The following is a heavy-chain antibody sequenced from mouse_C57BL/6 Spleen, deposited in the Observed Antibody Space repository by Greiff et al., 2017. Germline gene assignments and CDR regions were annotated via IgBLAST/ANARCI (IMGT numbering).Heavy chain of an antibody. Sequence: EVKLVESEGGLVQPGSSMKLSCTASGFTFSDYYMAWVRQVPEKGLEWVANINYDGSSTYYLDSLKSRFIISRDNAKNILYLQMSILKSEDTATYYCARALYDGYYGFAYWGQGTLVTVSA. CDR2: INYDGSST. CDR1: GFTFSDYY. V-gene: IGHV5-16*01. CDR3: ARALYDGYYGFAY. D-gene: IGHD2-3*01. J-gene: IGHJ3*01.